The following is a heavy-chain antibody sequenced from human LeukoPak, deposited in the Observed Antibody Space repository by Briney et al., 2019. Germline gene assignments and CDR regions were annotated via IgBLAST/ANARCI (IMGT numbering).Heavy chain of an antibody. CDR3: ARHVRPRYSSVWPSDS. D-gene: IGHD6-19*01. CDR2: IYPSDSAT. Sequence: KPGGPLQISCQGPGFYFPDYWMAGGRQVPGKGWEGRGIIYPSDSATTYIPSLQGQVTISADKSISTAFLQWRSLRASDSALYYCARHVRPRYSSVWPSDSWGQGTLVTVSS. CDR1: GFYFPDYW. V-gene: IGHV5-51*01. J-gene: IGHJ4*02.